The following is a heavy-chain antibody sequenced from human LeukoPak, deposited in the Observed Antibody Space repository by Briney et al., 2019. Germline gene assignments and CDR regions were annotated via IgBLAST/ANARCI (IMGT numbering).Heavy chain of an antibody. V-gene: IGHV3-48*03. CDR2: ISSSSITI. D-gene: IGHD5/OR15-5a*01. Sequence: PGGSLRLSCAASGFTFKNYEMHWVRQAPGKGREWLSYISSSSITIYYADSMEGRFTISRDNAKSSLYLQMNSLRAEDTAVYYCAIAGYSILSPFDYWGQGTLVTVSS. CDR1: GFTFKNYE. J-gene: IGHJ4*02. CDR3: AIAGYSILSPFDY.